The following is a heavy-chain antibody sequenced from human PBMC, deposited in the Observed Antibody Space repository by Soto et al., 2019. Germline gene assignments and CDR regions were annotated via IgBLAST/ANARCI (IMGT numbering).Heavy chain of an antibody. CDR1: GYTFTSYG. J-gene: IGHJ6*02. Sequence: GASVKVSCKASGYTFTSYGISWVRQAPGQGLEWMGWISAYNGNTNYAQKLQGRVTMTTDTSTSTAYMELRSLRSDDTAVYYCARDGALGEHCYSCGTDVWGQGTTVTGSS. V-gene: IGHV1-18*01. CDR2: ISAYNGNT. D-gene: IGHD1-1*01. CDR3: ARDGALGEHCYSCGTDV.